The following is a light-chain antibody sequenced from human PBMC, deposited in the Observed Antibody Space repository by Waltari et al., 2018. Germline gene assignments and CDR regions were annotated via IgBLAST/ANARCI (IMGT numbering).Light chain of an antibody. CDR1: SGNIATNY. V-gene: IGLV6-57*03. CDR2: EDN. CDR3: QSLDSSHVV. J-gene: IGLJ2*01. Sequence: FMLTQPHSVSESPGKTVTISCTRSSGNIATNYVQWYQQRPGSAPTKVLDEDNQRPAGVACRFSGSIDSSSSAASLSSAGLKAEDEADYYWQSLDSSHVVFGGGTKLTVL.